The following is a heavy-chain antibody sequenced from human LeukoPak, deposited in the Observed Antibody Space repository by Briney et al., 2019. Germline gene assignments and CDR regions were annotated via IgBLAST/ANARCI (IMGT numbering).Heavy chain of an antibody. Sequence: GASVKVSCKASGYSFTNYGISWVRQAPGQGLEWMGWISTYNGNTNYAQKLQGRVIVTTDTSTSTAYMELRSLRSDDTAVYYCARDSHSTGLDSWGQGTLVTVSS. CDR2: ISTYNGNT. CDR1: GYSFTNYG. D-gene: IGHD6-25*01. J-gene: IGHJ4*02. V-gene: IGHV1-18*01. CDR3: ARDSHSTGLDS.